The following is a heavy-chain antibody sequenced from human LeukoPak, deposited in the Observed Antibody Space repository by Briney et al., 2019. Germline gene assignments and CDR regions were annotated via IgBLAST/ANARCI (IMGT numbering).Heavy chain of an antibody. J-gene: IGHJ4*02. CDR1: GFTFSAYA. V-gene: IGHV3-30*02. CDR3: AKVSSSCPDCSFDS. Sequence: GGSLRLSCTASGFTFSAYAMHWVRQAPGKGLEWVAFIRYNGGKEHYADSVKGRFTISRDNSKNTLYLQMNSLRAEDTAVYYCAKVSSSCPDCSFDSWGQGTLVTVSS. D-gene: IGHD6-13*01. CDR2: IRYNGGKE.